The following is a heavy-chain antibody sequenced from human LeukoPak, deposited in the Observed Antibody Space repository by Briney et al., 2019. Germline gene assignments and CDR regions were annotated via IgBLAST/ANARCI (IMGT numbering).Heavy chain of an antibody. Sequence: SETLSLTCTVSGYSISSGYFWAWIRQPPGKGLEWIGEINHSGSTNYNPSLKSRVTISVDTSKNQFSLKLSSVTAADTAVYYCARGVPGFWSGYYRGNYYMDVWGKGTTVTVSS. V-gene: IGHV4-38-2*02. CDR3: ARGVPGFWSGYYRGNYYMDV. CDR1: GYSISSGYF. CDR2: INHSGST. D-gene: IGHD3-3*01. J-gene: IGHJ6*03.